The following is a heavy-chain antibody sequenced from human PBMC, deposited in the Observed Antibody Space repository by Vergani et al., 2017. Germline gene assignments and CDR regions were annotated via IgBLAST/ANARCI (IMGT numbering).Heavy chain of an antibody. CDR3: GRVADFYGLGSRLLDL. CDR2: MYHSGST. CDR1: GGSMSGYY. J-gene: IGHJ5*02. V-gene: IGHV4-59*01. D-gene: IGHD3-10*01. Sequence: QVRLQESGPGLVKPSETLSLTCSVSGGSMSGYYWSWIRQPPGKELEWIGYMYHSGSTNYNPSLETRVTISGDTSRNHFYLKLNSVTAADTAVYYCGRVADFYGLGSRLLDLWGQGILVTVSS.